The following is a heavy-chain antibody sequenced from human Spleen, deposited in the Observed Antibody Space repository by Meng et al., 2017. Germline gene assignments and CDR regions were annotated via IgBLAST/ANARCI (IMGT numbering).Heavy chain of an antibody. V-gene: IGHV4-34*01. CDR3: ARVCPVDSSSPSPGWFDP. Sequence: VTLPQGGPVLLRPSETLSLTCVVSGGCFSGYYWSWIRQPPGKGLEWIGEINHSGSTNYNPSLKSRVTISVDTSKNQFSLKLSSVTAADTAVYYCARVCPVDSSSPSPGWFDPWGQGTLVTVSS. CDR1: GGCFSGYY. J-gene: IGHJ5*02. CDR2: INHSGST. D-gene: IGHD6-13*01.